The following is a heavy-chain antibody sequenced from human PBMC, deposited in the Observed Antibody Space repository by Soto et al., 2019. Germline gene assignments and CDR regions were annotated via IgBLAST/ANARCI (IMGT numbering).Heavy chain of an antibody. V-gene: IGHV3-74*01. Sequence: GGSLRLSCAASGFTFSSYWMHWVRQAPGKGLVWVSRINSDGSSTSYAYSVKVRFTIYRDNAKNTLYLQMNSLRDEDTAVYYCARDPDVGYSRSWYVYYYYGMDXWGQGTTVTVS. J-gene: IGHJ6*02. CDR1: GFTFSSYW. D-gene: IGHD6-13*01. CDR3: ARDPDVGYSRSWYVYYYYGMDX. CDR2: INSDGSST.